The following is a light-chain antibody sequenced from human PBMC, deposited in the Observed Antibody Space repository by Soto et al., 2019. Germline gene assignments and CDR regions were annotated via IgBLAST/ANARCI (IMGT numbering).Light chain of an antibody. V-gene: IGKV3-11*01. CDR2: ETS. Sequence: EVVLTQSPDTLSLSPGERATLSCRASQDVGKFLVWYQQKPGLSPSLVIYETSKRATDIPDRFSGSGSGTDCTLTINHLEPEDVGVYYCQQRNNWPLTFGGGTKVELK. J-gene: IGKJ4*01. CDR1: QDVGKF. CDR3: QQRNNWPLT.